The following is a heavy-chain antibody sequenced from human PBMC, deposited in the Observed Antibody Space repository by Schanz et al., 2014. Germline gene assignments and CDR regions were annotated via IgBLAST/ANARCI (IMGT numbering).Heavy chain of an antibody. V-gene: IGHV3-9*01. J-gene: IGHJ3*02. CDR2: ISWNGAGI. D-gene: IGHD6-13*01. CDR3: ARADYSSSWNGFDI. CDR1: GFTFADYA. Sequence: DVQLVESGGGLVQPGRSLRLSCAASGFTFADYAMHWVRQAPGKGLEWVSGISWNGAGIGYADSVKGRFTISRDNAKNSLYLQMNSVTAEDTALYYCARADYSSSWNGFDIWGQGTMVTVSS.